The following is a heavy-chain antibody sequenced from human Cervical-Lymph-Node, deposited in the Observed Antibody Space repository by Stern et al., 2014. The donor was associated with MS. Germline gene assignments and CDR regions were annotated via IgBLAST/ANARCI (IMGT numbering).Heavy chain of an antibody. D-gene: IGHD2-15*01. V-gene: IGHV3-33*01. Sequence: MQLVESGGGVVQPGRSLRLSCAASGFTFSSYGMHWVRQAPGKGLEGVAVIWYDGSNKYYADSVKGRFTISRDNSKNTLYLQMNSLRAEDTAVYYCARDRHDLGYCSGGSCYLPDYWGQGTLVTVSS. CDR3: ARDRHDLGYCSGGSCYLPDY. J-gene: IGHJ4*02. CDR1: GFTFSSYG. CDR2: IWYDGSNK.